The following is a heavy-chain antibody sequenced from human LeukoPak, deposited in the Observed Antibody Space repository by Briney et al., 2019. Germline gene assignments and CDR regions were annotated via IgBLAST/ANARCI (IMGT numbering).Heavy chain of an antibody. J-gene: IGHJ4*02. D-gene: IGHD1-20*01. V-gene: IGHV3-30*04. Sequence: PGRSLRLSCAASGFTFSSYAMHWVRQAPGKGLEWVAVISDDGRNQYYADSVKGRFTISRDNSKNTLYLQMNSLRAEDTAVYYCARDNFRGAGPYDYWGQGTPVTVSS. CDR1: GFTFSSYA. CDR3: ARDNFRGAGPYDY. CDR2: ISDDGRNQ.